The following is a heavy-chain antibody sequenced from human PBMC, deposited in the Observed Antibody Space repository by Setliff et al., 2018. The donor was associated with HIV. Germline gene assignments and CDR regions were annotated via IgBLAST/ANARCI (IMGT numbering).Heavy chain of an antibody. CDR2: IIPMFGSI. CDR1: GYTFSTHS. J-gene: IGHJ2*01. Sequence: SVKVSCKASGYTFSTHSITWVRQAPGQGPEWLGWIIPMFGSITYAQKFYGRVTITADESTDTVEMELTSLTSEDTAMYYCARDDHYYDMGSIYSDWYFDVWGPATQVTVSS. CDR3: ARDDHYYDMGSIYSDWYFDV. D-gene: IGHD3-22*01. V-gene: IGHV1-69*13.